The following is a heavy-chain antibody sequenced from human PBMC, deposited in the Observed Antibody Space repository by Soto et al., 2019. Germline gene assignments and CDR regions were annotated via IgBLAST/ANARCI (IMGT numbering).Heavy chain of an antibody. D-gene: IGHD2-2*01. Sequence: KGLEWVSYIRSSGSTIYYADSVKGRFTISRDDAKNSLYLQMNSLRAEDTAVYYCACVFCSSTSYYNCYY. CDR2: IRSSGSTI. V-gene: IGHV3-11*01. CDR3: ACVFCSSTSYYNCYY. J-gene: IGHJ6*03.